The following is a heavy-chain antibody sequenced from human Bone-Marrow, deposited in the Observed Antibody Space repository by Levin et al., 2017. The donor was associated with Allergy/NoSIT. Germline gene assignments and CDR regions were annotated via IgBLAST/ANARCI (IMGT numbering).Heavy chain of an antibody. CDR3: TAAFSAGWLNP. Sequence: PGESLKISCAAFGLNFNTYGLHWVRQPPGKGLEWVADIWHDGNNKYYADSVKGRFTISRDTSNNTLYLQMNSLKVEDTAVYYCTAAFSAGWLNPWGQGTLVTVSS. CDR1: GLNFNTYG. D-gene: IGHD2-21*02. V-gene: IGHV3-33*03. J-gene: IGHJ5*02. CDR2: IWHDGNNK.